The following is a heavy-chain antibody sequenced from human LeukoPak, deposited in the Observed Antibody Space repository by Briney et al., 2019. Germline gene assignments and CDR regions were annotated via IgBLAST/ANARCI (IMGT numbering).Heavy chain of an antibody. CDR2: IHPGYSDT. CDR3: ARRAASSPWNYFEY. Sequence: GESLKISCKGSGYSFTTYWIGWVRQMPGKGLEWMGIIHPGYSDTRYSPSFQGQVSISADKSFSTAYLQWSPLKASDTAMYYCARRAASSPWNYFEYWGQGTLVTVSS. J-gene: IGHJ4*02. CDR1: GYSFTTYW. D-gene: IGHD6-25*01. V-gene: IGHV5-51*01.